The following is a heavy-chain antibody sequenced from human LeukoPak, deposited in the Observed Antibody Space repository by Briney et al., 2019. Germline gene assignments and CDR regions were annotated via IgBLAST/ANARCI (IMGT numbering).Heavy chain of an antibody. J-gene: IGHJ4*01. Sequence: SETLSLTCTVSGGSISSYYWGWIRQPPGKGLEWIGSIYSSGSTYYNSSLKSRVTISIDTSKNQVSLKMSSVTAADTAVYYCAKSGGYGLIDYWGQGTLVTVSS. CDR2: IYSSGST. CDR3: AKSGGYGLIDY. CDR1: GGSISSYY. D-gene: IGHD6-25*01. V-gene: IGHV4-59*05.